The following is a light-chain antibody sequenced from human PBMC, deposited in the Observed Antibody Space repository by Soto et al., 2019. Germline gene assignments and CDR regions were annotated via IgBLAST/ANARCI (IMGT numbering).Light chain of an antibody. CDR3: SSYTNTNTRV. J-gene: IGLJ1*01. CDR2: EVS. CDR1: SSDVGAYNY. V-gene: IGLV2-14*01. Sequence: QSGVTQPASVSASPGQSITISCTGTSSDVGAYNYVSWYQRHPGKAPKLLIFEVSYRPSGVSSRFSGSKSGNTASLTISGLQAEDEADYYCSSYTNTNTRVFGSGTKVTVL.